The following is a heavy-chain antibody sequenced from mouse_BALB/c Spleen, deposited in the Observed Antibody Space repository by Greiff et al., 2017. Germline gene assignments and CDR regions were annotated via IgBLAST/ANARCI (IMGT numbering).Heavy chain of an antibody. D-gene: IGHD2-4*01. CDR2: ISSGGST. CDR1: GFTFSSYA. J-gene: IGHJ3*01. CDR3: AREGYDYDDGFAY. Sequence: EVKLVESGGDLVKPGGSLKLSCAASGFTFSSYAMSWVRQTPEKRLEWVASISSGGSTYYPDSVKGRFTISRDNARNILYLQMSSLRSEDTAMYYCAREGYDYDDGFAYWGQGTLVTVSA. V-gene: IGHV5-6-5*01.